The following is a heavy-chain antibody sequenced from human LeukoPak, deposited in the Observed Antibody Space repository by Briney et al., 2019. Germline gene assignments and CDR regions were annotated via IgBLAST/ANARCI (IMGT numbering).Heavy chain of an antibody. V-gene: IGHV3-48*03. CDR3: ASLYSSSWYRVGY. D-gene: IGHD6-13*01. CDR1: GFTFSSYE. J-gene: IGHJ4*02. CDR2: ISRSGSTI. Sequence: GGSLRLSCAVSGFTFSSYEMNWVRQAPGKGLEWVSYISRSGSTIYYADSVKGRFTISRDNAKNSLYLQMNSLRAEDTAVYYCASLYSSSWYRVGYWGQGTLVTVSS.